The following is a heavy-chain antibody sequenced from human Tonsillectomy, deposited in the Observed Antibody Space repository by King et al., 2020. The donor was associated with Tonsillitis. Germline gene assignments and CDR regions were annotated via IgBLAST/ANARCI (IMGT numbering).Heavy chain of an antibody. CDR2: IRSKAYGGTT. V-gene: IGHV3-49*04. D-gene: IGHD3-3*01. CDR3: TRGYYDFWSGYYTGYFDY. Sequence: VQLVESGGGLLQPGRSLRLSCTASGFTFGDYAVSWVLQDPGKGLECVGFIRSKAYGGTTEYTASVEGRFTHTRDDAKSIAYLQMSSLKTEDTAVYYCTRGYYDFWSGYYTGYFDYWGQGTLVTVSS. J-gene: IGHJ4*02. CDR1: GFTFGDYA.